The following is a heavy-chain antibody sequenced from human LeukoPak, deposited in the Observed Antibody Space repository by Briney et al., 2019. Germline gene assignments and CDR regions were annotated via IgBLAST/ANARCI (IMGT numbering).Heavy chain of an antibody. Sequence: GGSLRLSCAASGFTVSSNYMSWVRQAPGKGLEWVSLIYSGGPTSYADSVKGRFTISRDNSKNTLYLQMNSLRAEDTAVYYCARGKEWELLDWGQGTLVTVSS. CDR1: GFTVSSNY. V-gene: IGHV3-53*01. CDR2: IYSGGPT. J-gene: IGHJ4*02. CDR3: ARGKEWELLD. D-gene: IGHD1-26*01.